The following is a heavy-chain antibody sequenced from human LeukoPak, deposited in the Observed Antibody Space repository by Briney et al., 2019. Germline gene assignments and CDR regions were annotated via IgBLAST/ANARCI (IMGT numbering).Heavy chain of an antibody. D-gene: IGHD3-22*01. J-gene: IGHJ3*02. CDR3: ARVTTRAVLDAFDI. V-gene: IGHV3-7*01. CDR2: IKQDGSEK. Sequence: GGSLRLSCAASGFTFSSYAMSLVRQAPGKGLEWVANIKQDGSEKYYVDSVKGRFTISRDNAKNSLYLQMNSLRAEDTAVYYCARVTTRAVLDAFDIWGQGTMVTVSS. CDR1: GFTFSSYA.